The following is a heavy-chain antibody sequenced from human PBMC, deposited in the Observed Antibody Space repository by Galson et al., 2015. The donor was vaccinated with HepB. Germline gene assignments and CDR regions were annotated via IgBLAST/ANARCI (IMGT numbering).Heavy chain of an antibody. Sequence: SLRLSCAASGFTFSSYSMNWVRQAPGKGLEWVSYISSSSSTIYYADSVKGRSTISRDNAKNSLYLQMNSLRDEDTAVYYCARAPGSYGLKDYYYYYMDVWGKGTTVTVSS. D-gene: IGHD5-18*01. CDR2: ISSSSSTI. V-gene: IGHV3-48*02. J-gene: IGHJ6*03. CDR3: ARAPGSYGLKDYYYYYMDV. CDR1: GFTFSSYS.